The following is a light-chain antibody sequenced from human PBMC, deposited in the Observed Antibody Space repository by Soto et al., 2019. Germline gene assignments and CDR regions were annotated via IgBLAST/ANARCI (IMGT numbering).Light chain of an antibody. V-gene: IGKV3-11*01. CDR1: QSISNY. J-gene: IGKJ5*01. Sequence: EIVLTQSPATLSLSPGERATLSCRASQSISNYLAWYQHKRGQPPRLLIFDASNRATGIPARFSGSGSGTDFTLTISSLEPEDFAVYYCQQRTNWPPRPTFGEGKRLEIK. CDR2: DAS. CDR3: QQRTNWPPRPT.